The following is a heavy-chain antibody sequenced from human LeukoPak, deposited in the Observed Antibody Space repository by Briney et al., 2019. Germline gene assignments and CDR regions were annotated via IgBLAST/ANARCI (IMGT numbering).Heavy chain of an antibody. CDR3: ASPEGGYSYGYVY. CDR1: GGTFSSYA. J-gene: IGHJ4*02. Sequence: SVKVSCKAPGGTFSSYAISWVRQAPGRGLEWMGGIIPIFGTANYAQKFQGRVTITADESTSTAYMELSSLRSEDTAVYYCASPEGGYSYGYVYWGQGTLVTVSS. CDR2: IIPIFGTA. D-gene: IGHD5-18*01. V-gene: IGHV1-69*01.